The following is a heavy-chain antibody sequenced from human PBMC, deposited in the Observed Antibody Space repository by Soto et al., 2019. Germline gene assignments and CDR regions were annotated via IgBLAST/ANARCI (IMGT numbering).Heavy chain of an antibody. J-gene: IGHJ4*02. CDR3: AKDALRIAVAGTRAAGLDY. CDR1: GFTFSSYA. Sequence: GGSLRLSCAASGFTFSSYAMSWVRQAPGKGPEWVSAISGSGGNTYYADSVKGRFTISRDNSKNTLYLQMNSLRAEDTAVYYCAKDALRIAVAGTRAAGLDYWGQGTLVTVSS. CDR2: ISGSGGNT. V-gene: IGHV3-23*01. D-gene: IGHD6-19*01.